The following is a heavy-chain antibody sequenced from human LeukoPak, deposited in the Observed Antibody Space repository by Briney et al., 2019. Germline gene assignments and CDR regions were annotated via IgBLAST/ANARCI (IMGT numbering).Heavy chain of an antibody. CDR3: AKDSWSRNGIYDAFDI. J-gene: IGHJ3*02. Sequence: PGESLRLSCVASGFIFSEYAMNWVRQAPGKGLEWVSVVGGDDTNYYIDSAKGRFTISRDNSKNTLSLQTNNLRPEDTAVYCCAKDSWSRNGIYDAFDIWGQGTMVTVSS. V-gene: IGHV3-23*01. CDR1: GFIFSEYA. D-gene: IGHD2-8*01. CDR2: VGGDDTN.